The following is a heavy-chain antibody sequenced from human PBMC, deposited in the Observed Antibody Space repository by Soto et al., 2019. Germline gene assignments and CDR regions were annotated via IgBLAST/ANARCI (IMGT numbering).Heavy chain of an antibody. J-gene: IGHJ3*02. D-gene: IGHD2-15*01. CDR3: GRDDEYCSGGSCYAFDI. Sequence: QVQLVQSGAEVKKPGSSVKVSCKASGGTFSSYTISWVRQAPGQGLEWMGRIIPILGIANYAQKFQGRVTITADKSTSTAYMELSSLRSEDTAVYYGGRDDEYCSGGSCYAFDIWGQGTMVTVSS. CDR1: GGTFSSYT. V-gene: IGHV1-69*08. CDR2: IIPILGIA.